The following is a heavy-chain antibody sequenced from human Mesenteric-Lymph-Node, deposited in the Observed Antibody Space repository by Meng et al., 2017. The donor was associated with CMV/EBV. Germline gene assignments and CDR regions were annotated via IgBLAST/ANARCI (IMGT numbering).Heavy chain of an antibody. Sequence: GGSLRLSCAASGFTFSSYSMNWVRQAPGKGLEWVAFIRYDGSNKYNADSVKGRFTISRDNSKNTLYLQMNSLRAEDTAVYYCARYSGSRYGMDVWGQGTTVTVSS. CDR3: ARYSGSRYGMDV. CDR2: IRYDGSNK. J-gene: IGHJ6*02. D-gene: IGHD1-26*01. CDR1: GFTFSSYS. V-gene: IGHV3-30*02.